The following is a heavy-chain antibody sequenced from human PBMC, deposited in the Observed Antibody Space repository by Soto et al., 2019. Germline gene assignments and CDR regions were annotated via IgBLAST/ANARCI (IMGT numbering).Heavy chain of an antibody. J-gene: IGHJ6*02. Sequence: ASVKVSCKASGYTFTGYYMHWVLQAPGQGLEWMGWINPNSGGTNYAQKFQGWVTMTRDTSISTAYMELSRLRSDDTAVYYCARDGPLRYFDWVQGGPSYGMDVWGQGTTVTVSS. V-gene: IGHV1-2*04. CDR3: ARDGPLRYFDWVQGGPSYGMDV. CDR2: INPNSGGT. CDR1: GYTFTGYY. D-gene: IGHD3-9*01.